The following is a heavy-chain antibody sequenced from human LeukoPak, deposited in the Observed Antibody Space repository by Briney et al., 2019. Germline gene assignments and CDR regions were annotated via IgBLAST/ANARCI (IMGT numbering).Heavy chain of an antibody. Sequence: AGGSLRLSCAASGFTFSSYAMSWVRQAPVKGLEWVSAISGSGGSTYYADSVKGRFTISRDNSKNTLYLQMNSLRAEDTAVYYCAKDPNYYVWGSYSYIASFFDYWGQGTLVTVSS. V-gene: IGHV3-23*01. J-gene: IGHJ4*02. CDR2: ISGSGGST. CDR1: GFTFSSYA. D-gene: IGHD3-16*02. CDR3: AKDPNYYVWGSYSYIASFFDY.